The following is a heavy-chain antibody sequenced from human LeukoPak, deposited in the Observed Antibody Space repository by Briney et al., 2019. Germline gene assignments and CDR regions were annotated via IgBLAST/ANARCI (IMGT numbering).Heavy chain of an antibody. CDR3: ARAGFDVAARYGY. D-gene: IGHD6-6*01. Sequence: VASVKVSCKASGGTFSSYAISWVRQAPGQGLEWMGRIIPILGIANYAQKFQGRVTITADKSTSTAYMELSSLRSEDTAVYYCARAGFDVAARYGYWGQGTLVTVSS. V-gene: IGHV1-69*04. CDR1: GGTFSSYA. CDR2: IIPILGIA. J-gene: IGHJ4*02.